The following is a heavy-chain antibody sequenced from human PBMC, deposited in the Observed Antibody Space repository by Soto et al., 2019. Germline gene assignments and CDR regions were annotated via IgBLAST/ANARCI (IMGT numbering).Heavy chain of an antibody. CDR3: TTGPRYELLRWN. V-gene: IGHV3-15*01. Sequence: GGSLRLSCAASGLSFSNTWMSWVRQAPGKGLEWVGRIKSKADGGTTDYAAPVKGRFTISREDSKNTLYLQMNNLKIEDTAVYYCTTGPRYELLRWNWGQGTLVTVSS. J-gene: IGHJ4*02. CDR1: GLSFSNTW. D-gene: IGHD1-26*01. CDR2: IKSKADGGTT.